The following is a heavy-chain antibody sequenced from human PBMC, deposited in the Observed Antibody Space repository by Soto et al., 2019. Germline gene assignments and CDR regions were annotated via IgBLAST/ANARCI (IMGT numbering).Heavy chain of an antibody. V-gene: IGHV4-31*03. CDR3: VRENDSSGYSNWFDP. CDR2: IYYSGST. D-gene: IGHD3-22*01. Sequence: QVQLQESGPGLVKPSQTLSLTCTVSGGSISSGDYYWSWIRQHPGKGLEWIGYIYYSGSTYYNPSLKSRVTISVDTSKNQCSLKLSSVTAADTAVYYCVRENDSSGYSNWFDPWGQGTLVTVSS. CDR1: GGSISSGDYY. J-gene: IGHJ5*02.